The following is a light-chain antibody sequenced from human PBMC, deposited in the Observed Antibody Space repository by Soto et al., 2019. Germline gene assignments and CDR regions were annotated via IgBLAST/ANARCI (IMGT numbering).Light chain of an antibody. CDR3: HQRSTWPPDT. V-gene: IGKV3-11*01. J-gene: IGKJ5*01. CDR1: QSVHTF. CDR2: GAS. Sequence: EIVLTQSPDTLSLSPREGASLPCRASQSVHTFLAWYQKKPGQAPRLLTYGASTRATGVPARFSGSGSGTDLTLTISSLETEDFAVYYCHQRSTWPPDTFGQGTRLEIK.